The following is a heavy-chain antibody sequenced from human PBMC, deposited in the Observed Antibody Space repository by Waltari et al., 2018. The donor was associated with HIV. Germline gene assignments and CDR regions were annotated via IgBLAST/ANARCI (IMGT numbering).Heavy chain of an antibody. V-gene: IGHV3-74*01. CDR1: GFTFSSYW. D-gene: IGHD6-19*01. CDR2: INSQGSST. J-gene: IGHJ6*02. CDR3: ARVPRKYSSSIGMDV. Sequence: EVQLVESGGGLVQPGGSLRLSCAASGFTFSSYWMHWVRQAPGKGLVWVSGINSQGSSTSYADSVKGRFTNSRDTAKNALYRQMNSLIAEDTAVYYCARVPRKYSSSIGMDVWGQGTTVTVSS.